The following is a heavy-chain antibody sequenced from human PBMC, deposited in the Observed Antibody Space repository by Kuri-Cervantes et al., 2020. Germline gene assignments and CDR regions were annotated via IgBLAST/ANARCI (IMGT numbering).Heavy chain of an antibody. V-gene: IGHV3-23*01. Sequence: GESLKISCAASGFTFSSYGMSWVRQAPGKGLEWVSAISASGGSTYYAASVKGRFTISRDNSKSTLYLQMNSLRAEDTAVYYCARDPQQGKPDYFDIWGQGTLVTVSS. J-gene: IGHJ4*02. D-gene: IGHD6-13*01. CDR1: GFTFSSYG. CDR3: ARDPQQGKPDYFDI. CDR2: ISASGGST.